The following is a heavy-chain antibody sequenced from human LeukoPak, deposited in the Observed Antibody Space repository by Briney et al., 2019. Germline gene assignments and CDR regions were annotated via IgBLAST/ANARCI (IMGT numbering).Heavy chain of an antibody. V-gene: IGHV1-2*02. CDR1: GYTFTGYY. CDR2: INPNSGGT. J-gene: IGHJ4*02. D-gene: IGHD6-13*01. CDR3: ARVRVRIAAAGTLGY. Sequence: ASVKVSCKASGYTFTGYYMHWVRQAPGQGLEWMGWINPNSGGTNYAQKFQGRVTMTRDTSISTAYMELSRLRSDDTAVYYCARVRVRIAAAGTLGYWGQGTLVTVSS.